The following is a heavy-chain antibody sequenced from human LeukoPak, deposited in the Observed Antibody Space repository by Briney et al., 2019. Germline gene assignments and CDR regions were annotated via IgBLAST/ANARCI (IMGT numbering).Heavy chain of an antibody. CDR1: GNTFTNSN. CDR2: INTGAGGT. Sequence: ASVKVSCKASGNTFTNSNIHWVRQAPGEGLEWMGIINTGAGGTNYAQKLQGRVTMSRDTSTSTVYLELSSLRSEDTAVYYCAGVGFFGNWFDPWGQGTLVIVSS. V-gene: IGHV1-46*01. CDR3: AGVGFFGNWFDP. D-gene: IGHD3-3*01. J-gene: IGHJ5*02.